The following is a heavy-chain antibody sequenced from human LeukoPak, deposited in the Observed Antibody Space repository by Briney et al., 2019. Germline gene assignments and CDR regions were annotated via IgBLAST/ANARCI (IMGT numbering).Heavy chain of an antibody. CDR3: ARAHVTGVDAFDI. J-gene: IGHJ3*02. Sequence: GGSLRLSCAASGFTFSSYWMSWVRQAPGKGLEGVANINQDGSEKYYVDSVKGRFTISRDNAKNSLYLQVNSLRAEDTAVYYCARAHVTGVDAFDIWGQGTMVTVSS. D-gene: IGHD2-21*02. CDR2: INQDGSEK. CDR1: GFTFSSYW. V-gene: IGHV3-7*01.